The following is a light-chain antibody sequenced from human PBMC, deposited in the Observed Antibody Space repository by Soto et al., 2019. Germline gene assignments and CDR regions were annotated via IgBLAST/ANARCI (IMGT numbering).Light chain of an antibody. V-gene: IGLV2-11*01. J-gene: IGLJ2*01. Sequence: QSVLTQPPSVSGSPGQSVTISCTGTSSDVGGYNYVSWYQQHPGKAPKLMIYDVSKRPSGVPDRFSGSKSGNTASLTISGLQAEDEADYYCCSYAGSYTLVVFGGGTKVTVL. CDR3: CSYAGSYTLVV. CDR1: SSDVGGYNY. CDR2: DVS.